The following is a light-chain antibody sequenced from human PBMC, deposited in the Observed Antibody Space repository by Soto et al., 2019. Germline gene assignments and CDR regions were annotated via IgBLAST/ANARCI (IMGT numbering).Light chain of an antibody. Sequence: VRTQSPATLSVSPGEGSTLSCRASQGIGDTLAWYQQKPGQTPRLLIYGASTRATGVPARFSGSGSGTDFTLTINSLQPDDSATYYCQQYNRYSWTFGQGTKVDIK. CDR2: GAS. J-gene: IGKJ1*01. CDR3: QQYNRYSWT. CDR1: QGIGDT. V-gene: IGKV3-15*01.